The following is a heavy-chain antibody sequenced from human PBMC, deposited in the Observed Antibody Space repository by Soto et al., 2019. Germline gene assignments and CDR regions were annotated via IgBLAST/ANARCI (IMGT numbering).Heavy chain of an antibody. J-gene: IGHJ4*02. Sequence: GGSLRLSCAASGFTFSSYGMHWVRQAPGKGLEWVAVISYDGSNKYYADSVKGRFTISRDNSKNTLYLQMNSLRAEDTAVYYCAKSPDWVLDYWGQGTLVTVSS. V-gene: IGHV3-30*18. D-gene: IGHD3-9*01. CDR1: GFTFSSYG. CDR2: ISYDGSNK. CDR3: AKSPDWVLDY.